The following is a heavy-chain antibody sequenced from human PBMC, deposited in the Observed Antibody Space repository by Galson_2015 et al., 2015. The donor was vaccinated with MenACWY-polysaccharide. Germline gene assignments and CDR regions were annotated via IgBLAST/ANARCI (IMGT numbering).Heavy chain of an antibody. CDR3: ARVDTATYYGMDV. CDR1: GGSISSGGYS. V-gene: IGHV4-30-2*01. Sequence: TLSLTCAASGGSISSGGYSWSWIRQPPGKGLEWIGYIYHSGSTYYNPSLKSRVTISVDRSKNQFSLKLSSVTAADTAVYYCARVDTATYYGMDVWGQGTTVTVSS. J-gene: IGHJ6*02. CDR2: IYHSGST. D-gene: IGHD5-18*01.